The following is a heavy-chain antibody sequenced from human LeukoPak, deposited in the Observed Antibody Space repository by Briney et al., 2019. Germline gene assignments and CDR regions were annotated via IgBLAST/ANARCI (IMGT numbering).Heavy chain of an antibody. CDR3: ARVGYCSGGSCQRFDY. CDR1: GSRFTSYW. Sequence: GESLKISCKGSGSRFTSYWIGWVRQMPGKGLEWMGIIYPGDSDTRYSPSFQGQVTISADKSISTAYLQWSSLKASDTAMYYCARVGYCSGGSCQRFDYWGQGTLVTVSS. J-gene: IGHJ4*02. CDR2: IYPGDSDT. V-gene: IGHV5-51*01. D-gene: IGHD2-15*01.